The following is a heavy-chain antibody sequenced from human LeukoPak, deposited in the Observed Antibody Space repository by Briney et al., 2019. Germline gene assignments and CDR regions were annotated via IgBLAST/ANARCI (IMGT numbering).Heavy chain of an antibody. Sequence: GGSLRLSCAASGFTFSSYAMHWVRQAPGKGLEWVSIIHSGGSTYYADSVKGRFTISRDNSKNTLYLQMNSLRAEDTAVYYCAREVGVGTTSAFDIWGLGTMVTVSS. J-gene: IGHJ3*02. V-gene: IGHV3-66*01. CDR2: IHSGGST. D-gene: IGHD1-26*01. CDR3: AREVGVGTTSAFDI. CDR1: GFTFSSYA.